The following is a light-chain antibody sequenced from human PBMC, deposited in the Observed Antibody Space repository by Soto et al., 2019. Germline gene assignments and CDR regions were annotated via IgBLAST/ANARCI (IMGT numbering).Light chain of an antibody. CDR2: KAS. CDR1: QSISNW. J-gene: IGKJ1*01. CDR3: QQYNVYRWP. V-gene: IGKV1-5*03. Sequence: DIQMTQSPSTLSASVGDRVTITCRASQSISNWLAWYQQKPGKAPKILIYKASSLESGVPSRFSGSGSGTEFTLTISSLQSADSATYYCQQYNVYRWPFGQRTKVNIK.